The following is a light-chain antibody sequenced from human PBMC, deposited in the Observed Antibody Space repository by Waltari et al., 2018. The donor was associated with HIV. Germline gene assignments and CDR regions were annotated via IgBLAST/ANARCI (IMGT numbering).Light chain of an antibody. J-gene: IGLJ1*01. CDR3: SAWDSSLGALV. CDR2: RSE. Sequence: AGLTQPPSVSKGLRQTATLTCSGNNSNVGNQGAAWLPHRQGHPPKLLSYRSESRPSDISERFSASRSGNTAFLTIVGLQPEDEADYYCSAWDSSLGALVFGTGTQVIVL. CDR1: NSNVGNQG. V-gene: IGLV10-54*01.